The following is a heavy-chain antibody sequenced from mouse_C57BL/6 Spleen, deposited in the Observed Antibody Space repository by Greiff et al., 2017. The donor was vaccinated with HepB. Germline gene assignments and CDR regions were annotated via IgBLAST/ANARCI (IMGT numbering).Heavy chain of an antibody. Sequence: EVKLMESGGDLVKPGGSLKLSCAASGFTFSSYGMSWVRQTPDKRLEWVATISSGGSYTYYPDSVKGRFTISRDNAKNTLYLQMSSLKSEDTAMYYCARHEGYYYGSSYVYFDVWGTGTTVTVSS. CDR3: ARHEGYYYGSSYVYFDV. D-gene: IGHD1-1*01. V-gene: IGHV5-6*01. CDR2: ISSGGSYT. J-gene: IGHJ1*03. CDR1: GFTFSSYG.